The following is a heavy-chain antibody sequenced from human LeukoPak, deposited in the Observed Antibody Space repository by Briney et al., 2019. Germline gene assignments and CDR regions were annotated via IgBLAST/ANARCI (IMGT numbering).Heavy chain of an antibody. CDR1: GGTCTSYT. D-gene: IGHD5-12*01. V-gene: IGHV1-69*04. Sequence: SVKVSCKASGGTCTSYTFSWVRQAPGHGLEWMGRIIPLLGVANYAQKFQDRVTIFAEKSTSTVYMQLSSLRSADTAIYYCARDDADSAYAVGDFWGQGTLVTVSS. CDR2: IIPLLGVA. J-gene: IGHJ4*02. CDR3: ARDDADSAYAVGDF.